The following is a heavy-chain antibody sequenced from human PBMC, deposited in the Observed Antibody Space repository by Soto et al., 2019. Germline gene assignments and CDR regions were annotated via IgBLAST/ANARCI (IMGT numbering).Heavy chain of an antibody. J-gene: IGHJ4*02. Sequence: RQPPGKGLQWIGYTYYSGSTTYNPSLKSRVTISVDSSKNQFSLKLDSVTPADTAVYYCARVRGTAGKRYFDYWGPGTLVTVPS. V-gene: IGHV4-59*01. CDR3: ARVRGTAGKRYFDY. D-gene: IGHD6-13*01. CDR2: TYYSGST.